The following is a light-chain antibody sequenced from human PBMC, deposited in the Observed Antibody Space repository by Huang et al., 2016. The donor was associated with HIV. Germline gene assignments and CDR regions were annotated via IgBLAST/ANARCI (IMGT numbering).Light chain of an antibody. J-gene: IGKJ5*01. V-gene: IGKV1D-13*01. CDR2: DAS. Sequence: AIQLTQSPSSLSASVGDRVTITCRASRGISSGLAWYQQKPGKAPKLLIFDASSLESGVPSRFSGSGSGTDFTLNISSLQPEDFATYYCQQFNNYLTFGQGTRLEIQ. CDR1: RGISSG. CDR3: QQFNNYLT.